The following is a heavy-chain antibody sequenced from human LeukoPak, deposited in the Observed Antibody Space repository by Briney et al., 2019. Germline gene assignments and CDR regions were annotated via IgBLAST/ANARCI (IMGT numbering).Heavy chain of an antibody. Sequence: GGSLRLSCAVSGITLSNYGMSWVRQAQGKGLEWVAGLRGSGGGTNYADSGQGRYTISIDNPMNTLCLKMNSLGAEDTAVYFCAKRGVVIRVFLVGFHKEAYYFDSWGQGALVTVSS. J-gene: IGHJ4*02. CDR3: AKRGVVIRVFLVGFHKEAYYFDS. CDR2: LRGSGGGT. V-gene: IGHV3-23*01. D-gene: IGHD3-10*01. CDR1: GITLSNYG.